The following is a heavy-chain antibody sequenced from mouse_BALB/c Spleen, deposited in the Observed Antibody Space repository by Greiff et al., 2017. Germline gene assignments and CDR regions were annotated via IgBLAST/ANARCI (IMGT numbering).Heavy chain of an antibody. J-gene: IGHJ4*01. CDR3: ARKGYYGSDYAMDY. D-gene: IGHD1-2*01. CDR1: GFSLTSYG. Sequence: VMLVESGPGLVQPLQSLSITCTVSGFSLTSYGVHWVRQSPGKGLEWLGVIWSGGSTDYNAAFISRLSISKDNSKSQVFFKMNSLQANDTAIYYCARKGYYGSDYAMDYWGQGTSVTVSS. CDR2: IWSGGST. V-gene: IGHV2-2*02.